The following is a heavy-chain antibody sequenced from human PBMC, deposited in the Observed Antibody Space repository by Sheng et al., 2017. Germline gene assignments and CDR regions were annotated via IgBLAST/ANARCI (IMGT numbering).Heavy chain of an antibody. V-gene: IGHV1-18*01. CDR3: ARGGGGYNRDDGMDV. J-gene: IGHJ6*02. D-gene: IGHD5-12*01. CDR1: GGNFINSA. CDR2: ISAYTGNT. Sequence: QVQLVQSGAEVKKPASSVKVSCKASGGNFINSAFNWVRQAPGQGLEWMGGISAYTGNTNYAQNLQGRVTMTTDTSTSTAYMELRSLRSDDTSVYYCARGGGGYNRDDGMDVWGQGP.